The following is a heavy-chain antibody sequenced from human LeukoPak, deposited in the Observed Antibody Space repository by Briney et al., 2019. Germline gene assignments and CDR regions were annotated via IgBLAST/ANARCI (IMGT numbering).Heavy chain of an antibody. CDR1: GFTFDDYA. D-gene: IGHD4-17*01. Sequence: SGGSLRLSCAASGFTFDDYAMHWVRQAPGKGLEWVSGISWNSGSIGYADSVKGRFTISRDNAKNSLYLQMNSLRAEDTALYYCAKDRNYGDYGGGFDYWGQRTLVTASS. J-gene: IGHJ4*02. CDR2: ISWNSGSI. V-gene: IGHV3-9*01. CDR3: AKDRNYGDYGGGFDY.